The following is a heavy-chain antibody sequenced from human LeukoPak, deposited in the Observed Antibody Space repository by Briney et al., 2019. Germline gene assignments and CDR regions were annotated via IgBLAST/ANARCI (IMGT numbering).Heavy chain of an antibody. D-gene: IGHD1-26*01. CDR1: DYTFIRYG. J-gene: IGHJ4*02. Sequence: VASVKVSCKASDYTFIRYGISWVRQAPGQGLEWMGWISAYNGNTKNVQRVQDRVTMTTDTSTSTAYMELRSLRSDDTAVYYCARDYSGTYFDSWGQGTLVTVSS. CDR3: ARDYSGTYFDS. CDR2: ISAYNGNT. V-gene: IGHV1-18*01.